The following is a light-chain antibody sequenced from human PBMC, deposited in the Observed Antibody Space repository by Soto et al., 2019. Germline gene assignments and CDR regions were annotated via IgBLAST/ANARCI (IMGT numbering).Light chain of an antibody. CDR1: QGLVYSDGNTF. Sequence: DVVMTQSPLSLSVTLGQPASISCRSSQGLVYSDGNTFLNWFLQRPGQSPRRLIYQVSNRDSGVPDRFSGSGSGTDYTLTISRVEAEDVGIYYCVQGTHWPWTFGQGTKVEIK. CDR3: VQGTHWPWT. V-gene: IGKV2-30*01. CDR2: QVS. J-gene: IGKJ1*01.